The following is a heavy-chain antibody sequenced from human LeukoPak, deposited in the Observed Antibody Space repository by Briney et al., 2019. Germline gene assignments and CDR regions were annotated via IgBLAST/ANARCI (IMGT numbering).Heavy chain of an antibody. V-gene: IGHV3-21*01. CDR3: ATTPYGDWNSINWFDP. D-gene: IGHD1-7*01. J-gene: IGHJ5*02. Sequence: GGSLRLSCAASGFTFSRYSMNWVRQAPGKGLEWVSSISSSSTYIYYSDSLKGRFTISRDNAKNSLYLQMNSLRAEDTAVYYCATTPYGDWNSINWFDPWGQGTLVTVSS. CDR2: ISSSSTYI. CDR1: GFTFSRYS.